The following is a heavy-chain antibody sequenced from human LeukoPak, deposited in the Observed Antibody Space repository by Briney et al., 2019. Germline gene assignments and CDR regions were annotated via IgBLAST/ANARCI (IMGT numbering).Heavy chain of an antibody. V-gene: IGHV3-48*03. CDR3: ARVGDYGGNSQAAFDI. Sequence: GGSLRLSCAASGFTFSSYEMNWVRQAPGKGLEWVSYISNSGSTIYYADSVKGRFTISRDNAKNSLYLQMNSLRAEDTAVYYCARVGDYGGNSQAAFDIWGQGTMVTVSS. D-gene: IGHD4-23*01. CDR2: ISNSGSTI. CDR1: GFTFSSYE. J-gene: IGHJ3*02.